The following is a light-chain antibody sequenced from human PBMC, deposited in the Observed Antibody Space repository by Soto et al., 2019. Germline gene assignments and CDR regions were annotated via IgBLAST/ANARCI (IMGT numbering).Light chain of an antibody. CDR2: GAF. V-gene: IGKV3-11*01. Sequence: ELVLTRSPATLSLSPGERATLSCRASQSVSSYLAWYQQKPGQAPRLLIYGAFNRATGIPARFSGSGSGTDFTLTISSLEPEDFAVYYCQQCSIWPPGTFGQGTRVEIK. CDR3: QQCSIWPPGT. CDR1: QSVSSY. J-gene: IGKJ5*01.